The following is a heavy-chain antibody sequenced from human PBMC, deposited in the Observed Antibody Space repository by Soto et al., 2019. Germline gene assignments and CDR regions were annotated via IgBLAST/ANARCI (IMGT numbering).Heavy chain of an antibody. J-gene: IGHJ3*02. CDR2: INTDGGSS. CDR3: AREAGYCSRTSCYRRAFDT. Sequence: EVQLVESGGDVVQLGGSLRLSCAASGFTFSGHWMHWVRQVPGKGLEWVSRINTDGGSSAYADSVKGRFTISRDNAKNTLHLQMDGLRAEDTAVYYCAREAGYCSRTSCYRRAFDTWGQGTTVTVSS. CDR1: GFTFSGHW. D-gene: IGHD2-2*01. V-gene: IGHV3-74*03.